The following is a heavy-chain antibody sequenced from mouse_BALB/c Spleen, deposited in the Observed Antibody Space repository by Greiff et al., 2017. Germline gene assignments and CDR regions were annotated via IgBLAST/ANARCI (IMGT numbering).Heavy chain of an antibody. D-gene: IGHD1-1*01. Sequence: LQQPGSELVRPGASVKLSCKASGYTFTSYWMHWVKQRPGHGLEWIGNIYPGSGSTNYDEKFKSKATLTVDTSSSTAYMQLSSLTSEDSAVYYCTRSLIYYCSSRCGDYAMDYWGQGTSVTVSS. J-gene: IGHJ4*01. CDR3: TRSLIYYCSSRCGDYAMDY. V-gene: IGHV1S22*01. CDR1: GYTFTSYW. CDR2: IYPGSGST.